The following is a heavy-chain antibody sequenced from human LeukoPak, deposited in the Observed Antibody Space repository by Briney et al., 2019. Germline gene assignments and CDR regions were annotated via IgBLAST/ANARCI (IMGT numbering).Heavy chain of an antibody. J-gene: IGHJ6*03. CDR2: IYYSGIT. CDR3: ARGMVNTYYYYYYMDV. D-gene: IGHD2-8*01. Sequence: SETLSLTCTVSGDSMSNYYWSWVRQPLGKGLEWIGYIYYSGITNYNPSLKSRVTISVDTSRNQFSLKLTSVTGADTALYHCARGMVNTYYYYYYMDVWGKGTSVTVSS. CDR1: GDSMSNYY. V-gene: IGHV4-59*01.